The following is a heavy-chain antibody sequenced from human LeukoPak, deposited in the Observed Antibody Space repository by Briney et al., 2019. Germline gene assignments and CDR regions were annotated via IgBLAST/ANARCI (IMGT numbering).Heavy chain of an antibody. CDR1: GGSISSYY. V-gene: IGHV4-59*01. D-gene: IGHD1-7*01. CDR2: IYYSGST. Sequence: SETLSLTCTVSGGSISSYYWSWIRQPPGKGLEWIGYIYYSGSTNYNPSLKSRVTISVDTSKNQFSLKLSSVTAADTAVYYCARGPPVNRNYYFDYWGQGTLVTVSS. CDR3: ARGPPVNRNYYFDY. J-gene: IGHJ4*02.